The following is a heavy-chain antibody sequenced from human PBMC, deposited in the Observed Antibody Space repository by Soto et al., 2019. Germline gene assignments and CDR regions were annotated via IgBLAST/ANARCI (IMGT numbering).Heavy chain of an antibody. CDR1: GDSIISSDFY. V-gene: IGHV4-39*01. CDR3: ARHSLARCKNNWFDP. J-gene: IGHJ5*02. Sequence: SETLSLTCTVSGDSIISSDFYWGWVRQPPGNGLEWIGSTFYLGSSYYNPSLKSRVTMSVATSKNQFSLRLRSVTAADTASDFCARHSLARCKNNWFDPWGQGIMVTVSS. CDR2: TFYLGSS. D-gene: IGHD3-3*02.